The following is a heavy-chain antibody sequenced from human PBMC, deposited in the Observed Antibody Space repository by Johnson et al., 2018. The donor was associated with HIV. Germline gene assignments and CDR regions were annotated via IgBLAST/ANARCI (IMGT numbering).Heavy chain of an antibody. D-gene: IGHD6-6*01. CDR3: AKGESSSSEPDAFDI. Sequence: QVQPVESGGGVVQPGRSLRLSCAASAFTFSSYGMHWVRQAPGKGLEWVAVISYDGSNKYYADSVKGRFTISRDNSKNTLYLQMNSLRAEDTAVYYCAKGESSSSEPDAFDIWGQGTMVTVSS. CDR1: AFTFSSYG. V-gene: IGHV3-30*18. J-gene: IGHJ3*02. CDR2: ISYDGSNK.